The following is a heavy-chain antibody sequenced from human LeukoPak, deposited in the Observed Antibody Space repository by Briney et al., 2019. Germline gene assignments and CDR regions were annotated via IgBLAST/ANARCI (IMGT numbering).Heavy chain of an antibody. Sequence: GGSLRLSCAASGFTFSSYAMHWVRQAPGKGLERVAVISYDGSNKYYADSVKGRFTISRDNSKNTLYLQMNSLRAEDTAVYYCARDPDSYDSSGYHFDYWGQGTLVTVSS. V-gene: IGHV3-30-3*01. CDR3: ARDPDSYDSSGYHFDY. CDR2: ISYDGSNK. D-gene: IGHD3-22*01. CDR1: GFTFSSYA. J-gene: IGHJ4*02.